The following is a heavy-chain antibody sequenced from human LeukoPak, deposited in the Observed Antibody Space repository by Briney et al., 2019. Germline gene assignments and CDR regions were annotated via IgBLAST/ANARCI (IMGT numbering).Heavy chain of an antibody. CDR2: ISCSGGGT. CDR1: GITLSNYG. Sequence: GGSLRPSCAVSGITLSNYGMSWVRQAPGRGLEWVAGISCSGGGTNYADFVQGRFTVSRDNPKNTLYLQMNSLRAEDTAVYFCAKRGVVIRVFLVGFHKEAYYFDSWGQGALVTVSS. CDR3: AKRGVVIRVFLVGFHKEAYYFDS. V-gene: IGHV3-23*01. J-gene: IGHJ4*02. D-gene: IGHD3-10*01.